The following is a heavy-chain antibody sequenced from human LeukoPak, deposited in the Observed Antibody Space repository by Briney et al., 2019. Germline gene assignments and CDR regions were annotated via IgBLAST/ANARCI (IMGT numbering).Heavy chain of an antibody. D-gene: IGHD2-2*03. Sequence: SQTLSLTCTVSGGSISSGSYYWSWIRQPAGKGLEWIGRIYTSGSTNYNPSLKSRVTISVDTSKNQFSLKLSSVTAADTAVYYCARTGVLDYLYYFDYWGQGTLVTVSS. CDR1: GGSISSGSYY. V-gene: IGHV4-61*02. CDR3: ARTGVLDYLYYFDY. CDR2: IYTSGST. J-gene: IGHJ4*02.